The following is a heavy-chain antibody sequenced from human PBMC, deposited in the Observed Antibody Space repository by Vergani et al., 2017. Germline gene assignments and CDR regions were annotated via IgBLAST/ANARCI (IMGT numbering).Heavy chain of an antibody. D-gene: IGHD3-10*01. CDR3: ARDRSPPYYYGSGSSNYYFDY. Sequence: QVQLVESGGGVVQPGRSLRLSCAASGFTFSSYGMHWVRQAPGKGLEWVAVIWYDGSNKYYADSVKGRFTISRDNSKNTLYLQMNSLRAEDTAVYYCARDRSPPYYYGSGSSNYYFDYWGQGTLVTVSS. CDR2: IWYDGSNK. CDR1: GFTFSSYG. J-gene: IGHJ4*02. V-gene: IGHV3-33*01.